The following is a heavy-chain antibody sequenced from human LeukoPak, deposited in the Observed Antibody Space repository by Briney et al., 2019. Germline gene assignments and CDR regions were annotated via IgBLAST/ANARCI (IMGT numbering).Heavy chain of an antibody. D-gene: IGHD3-10*01. CDR3: AIHEVNYYGSGSYYNDY. CDR1: GFPFSSYG. CDR2: ISYDGSNK. Sequence: GGSLRLSCSASGFPFSSYGMHWVRQAPGKGLEWVAVISYDGSNKYYADSVKGRFTISRDNSKNTLYLQMNSLRAEDTAVYYCAIHEVNYYGSGSYYNDYWGQGTLVTVSS. J-gene: IGHJ4*02. V-gene: IGHV3-30*03.